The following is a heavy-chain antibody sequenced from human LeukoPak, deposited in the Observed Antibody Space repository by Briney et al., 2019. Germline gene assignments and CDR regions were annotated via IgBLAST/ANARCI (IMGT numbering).Heavy chain of an antibody. J-gene: IGHJ5*02. CDR2: ISGSGGST. CDR1: GFTFSSYA. V-gene: IGHV3-23*01. D-gene: IGHD3-16*01. Sequence: GGSLRLSCAASGFTFSSYAMSWVRQAPGKGLEWVSAISGSGGSTYYVDSVKGRFTISRDNSKNTLYLQMNSLRADDTAVYYCAKSPKEFEITFGGVIAHWGQGTLVTVSS. CDR3: AKSPKEFEITFGGVIAH.